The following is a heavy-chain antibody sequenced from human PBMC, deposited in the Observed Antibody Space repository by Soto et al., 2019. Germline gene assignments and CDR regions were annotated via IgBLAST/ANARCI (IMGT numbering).Heavy chain of an antibody. V-gene: IGHV1-3*01. CDR2: INAGNGNT. CDR3: ARPLYCSGGSCYDY. CDR1: GYTFTSYS. J-gene: IGHJ4*02. Sequence: VKVSCKASGYTFTSYSMHWVRQAPGQRLEWMGWINAGNGNTKYSQKFQGRITITRDTSASTAYMELSSLRSEDTAVYYCARPLYCSGGSCYDYWGQGTLVTVSS. D-gene: IGHD2-15*01.